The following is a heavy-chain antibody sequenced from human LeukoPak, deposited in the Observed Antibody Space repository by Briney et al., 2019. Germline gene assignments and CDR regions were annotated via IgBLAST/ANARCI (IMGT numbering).Heavy chain of an antibody. CDR2: ISGSGGST. J-gene: IGHJ4*02. V-gene: IGHV3-23*01. Sequence: GGSLRLPCAASGFTFSSYAMSWVRQAPGKGLEWVSAISGSGGSTYYADSVRGRFTISRDNSKNTLYLQMSSLRADDTAVYFCAKVRGYSYGYGDYWGQGTLVTVSS. CDR1: GFTFSSYA. CDR3: AKVRGYSYGYGDY. D-gene: IGHD5-18*01.